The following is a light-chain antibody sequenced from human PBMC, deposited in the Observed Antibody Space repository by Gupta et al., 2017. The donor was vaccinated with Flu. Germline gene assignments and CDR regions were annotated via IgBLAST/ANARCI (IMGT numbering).Light chain of an antibody. CDR2: LGS. CDR1: QSLLHSNGYNY. Sequence: DIVMTQSPLSLPVTPGEPASISCRSSQSLLHSNGYNYLDWDLQKPGQSPQILIYLGSHRASGVSGRFSGSGAGTDFTLKSRRGEDGDVGGYDLMQHLHNLFGHGTKVDIK. J-gene: IGKJ3*01. CDR3: MQHLHNL. V-gene: IGKV2-28*01.